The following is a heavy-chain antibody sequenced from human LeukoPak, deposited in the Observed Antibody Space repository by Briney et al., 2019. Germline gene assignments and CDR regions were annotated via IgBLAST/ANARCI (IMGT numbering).Heavy chain of an antibody. V-gene: IGHV4-30-4*01. J-gene: IGHJ4*02. Sequence: SETLSLTCTVSGGSISSGYYYWSWIRQPPGKGLEWIGYMYYGGSTYYNPSLKSRVTISVDTSKNQFSLKLSSVTAADTAVYYCARYDYDFWSGYYAGYWGQGTLVTVSS. CDR1: GGSISSGYYY. CDR3: ARYDYDFWSGYYAGY. D-gene: IGHD3-3*01. CDR2: MYYGGST.